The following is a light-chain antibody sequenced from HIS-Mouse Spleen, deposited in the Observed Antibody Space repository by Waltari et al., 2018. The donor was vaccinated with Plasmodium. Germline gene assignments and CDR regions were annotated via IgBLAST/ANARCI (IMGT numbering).Light chain of an antibody. V-gene: IGLV3-1*01. CDR1: TLGDNY. J-gene: IGLJ2*01. CDR2: QDS. Sequence: SYELTQPPSVSVSPGQTASITCSGATLGDNYACWYQQKPGQSPVLVIYQDSKRPSGSPERFSVSNSGNTATLTISGTQAMDEADYYCQAWDSSTVVFGGGTKLTVL. CDR3: QAWDSSTVV.